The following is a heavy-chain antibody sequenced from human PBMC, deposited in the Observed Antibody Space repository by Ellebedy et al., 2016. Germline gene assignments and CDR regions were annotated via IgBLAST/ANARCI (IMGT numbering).Heavy chain of an antibody. V-gene: IGHV4-39*07. J-gene: IGHJ6*02. Sequence: SETLSLTXTVSGGSISSSSYYWGWIRQPPGKGLEWIGSIYYSGSTYYNPSLKSRVTISVDTSKNQFSLKLSSVTAADTAVYYCARDWIGRLGELEYGMDVWGQGTTVTVSS. CDR3: ARDWIGRLGELEYGMDV. CDR1: GGSISSSSYY. CDR2: IYYSGST. D-gene: IGHD3-16*01.